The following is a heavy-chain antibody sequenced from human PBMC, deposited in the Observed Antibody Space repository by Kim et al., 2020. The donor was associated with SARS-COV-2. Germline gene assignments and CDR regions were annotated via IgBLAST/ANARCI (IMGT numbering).Heavy chain of an antibody. Sequence: GGSLRLSCAASGFTFDDYGMSWVRQAPGKGLEWVSGINWNGGSTGYADSVKGRFTISRDNAKNSLYLQMNSLRAEDTALYYCARGGARKVLWFGGLLESLKRDDFYYYGMDVWGQGTTVTV. CDR3: ARGGARKVLWFGGLLESLKRDDFYYYGMDV. CDR1: GFTFDDYG. J-gene: IGHJ6*02. V-gene: IGHV3-20*04. D-gene: IGHD3-10*01. CDR2: INWNGGST.